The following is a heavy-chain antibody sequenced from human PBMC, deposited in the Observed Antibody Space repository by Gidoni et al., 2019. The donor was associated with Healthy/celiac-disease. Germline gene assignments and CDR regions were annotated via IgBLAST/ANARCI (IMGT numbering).Heavy chain of an antibody. D-gene: IGHD6-13*01. J-gene: IGHJ4*02. CDR3: VKAADGLHSDY. CDR2: ISSNGGST. Sequence: EVQLVESGGGLVQPGGSLRLSCSASGFTFSSYAMHWVRQAPGKGLEYVSAISSNGGSTYYADSVKGRFTISRDNSKNTLYLQMSSLRAEDTAVYYCVKAADGLHSDYWGQGTLVTVSS. CDR1: GFTFSSYA. V-gene: IGHV3-64D*06.